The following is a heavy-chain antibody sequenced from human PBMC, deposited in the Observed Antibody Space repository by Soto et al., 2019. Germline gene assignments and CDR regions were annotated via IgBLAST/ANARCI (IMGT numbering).Heavy chain of an antibody. V-gene: IGHV4-31*03. D-gene: IGHD3-3*01. Sequence: PSETLPLTCTVSGGSVSSGSYYWSWIRQPPGKGLEWIGYIYYSGSTYYNPSLKSRVTISVDTSKNQFSLKLSSVTAADTAVYYCARARYYDFWSGYSPSYYYYGMDVWGQGTTVTVSS. J-gene: IGHJ6*02. CDR3: ARARYYDFWSGYSPSYYYYGMDV. CDR2: IYYSGST. CDR1: GGSVSSGSYY.